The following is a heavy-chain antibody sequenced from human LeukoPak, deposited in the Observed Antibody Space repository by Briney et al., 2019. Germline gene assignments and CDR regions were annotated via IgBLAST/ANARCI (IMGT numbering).Heavy chain of an antibody. CDR2: ISRSDGTT. CDR3: ARDTMVRGVSFLDP. V-gene: IGHV3-23*01. Sequence: GGSLRLSCAGSGFTFSSYAMTWVRQAPGTGLEWVSSISRSDGTTYYADSVKGRFTISRDNSKNTLYLQMNSLRAEDTAVYYCARDTMVRGVSFLDPWGQGTLVTVSS. D-gene: IGHD3-10*01. CDR1: GFTFSSYA. J-gene: IGHJ5*02.